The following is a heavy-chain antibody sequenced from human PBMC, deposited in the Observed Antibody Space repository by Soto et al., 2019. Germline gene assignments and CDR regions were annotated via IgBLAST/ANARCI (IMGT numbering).Heavy chain of an antibody. Sequence: QITLKESGPTLVKPTQTLTLTCTFSGFSLSTSGVGVGWIRQPPGKALEWLALIYWDDDKRYSPSLKSRLTITKDTSKTQVVLTLTTMAPVATAKYNLPHRSPGGWFAPWGQGTLVTASS. V-gene: IGHV2-5*02. CDR1: GFSLSTSGVG. D-gene: IGHD3-10*01. J-gene: IGHJ5*02. CDR2: IYWDDDK. CDR3: PHRSPGGWFAP.